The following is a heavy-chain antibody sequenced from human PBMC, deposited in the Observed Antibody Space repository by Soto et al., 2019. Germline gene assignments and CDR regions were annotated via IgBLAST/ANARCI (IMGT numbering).Heavy chain of an antibody. Sequence: GGSLRLSCAASGFTFSSYGMHWVRQAPGKGLEWVAVIWYDGSNKYYADSVKGRFTISRDNSKNTLYLQMNSLRAEDTAVYYCARGQLPLWAWYFDLWGRGTLVTVSS. CDR1: GFTFSSYG. D-gene: IGHD2-2*01. CDR3: ARGQLPLWAWYFDL. J-gene: IGHJ2*01. V-gene: IGHV3-33*01. CDR2: IWYDGSNK.